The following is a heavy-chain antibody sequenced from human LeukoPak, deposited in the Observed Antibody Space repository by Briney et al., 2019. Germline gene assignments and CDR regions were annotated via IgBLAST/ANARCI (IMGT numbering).Heavy chain of an antibody. CDR3: PRVSAYTTSSGEFDY. CDR2: ISWNSGGI. J-gene: IGHJ4*02. D-gene: IGHD6-6*01. Sequence: PGGSLRLSCAASGFTFDDHAMHWVRQAPGKGLEWVSGISWNSGGIAYADSVKGRFTISRDNAKNSLYLQMNSLRAEDTALYYCPRVSAYTTSSGEFDYWGQGTLVTVSS. CDR1: GFTFDDHA. V-gene: IGHV3-9*01.